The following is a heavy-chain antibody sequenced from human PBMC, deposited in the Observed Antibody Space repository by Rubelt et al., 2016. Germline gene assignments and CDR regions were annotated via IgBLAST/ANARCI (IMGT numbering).Heavy chain of an antibody. CDR3: ARVIAAAGDIVVVPADWYFDL. V-gene: IGHV4-59*01. D-gene: IGHD2-2*01. Sequence: IGYIYYSGSTNYNPSLKSRVTISVDTSKNQFSLKLSSVTAADTAVYYCARVIAAAGDIVVVPADWYFDLWGRGTLVTVSS. J-gene: IGHJ2*01. CDR2: IYYSGST.